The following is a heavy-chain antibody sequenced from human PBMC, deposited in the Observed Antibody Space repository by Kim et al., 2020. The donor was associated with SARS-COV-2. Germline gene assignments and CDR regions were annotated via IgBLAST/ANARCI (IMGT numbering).Heavy chain of an antibody. V-gene: IGHV3-7*03. D-gene: IGHD3-9*01. CDR3: AREGLRYFDWLLKLWYYYGMDV. Sequence: GGSLRLSCAASGFTFSSYWMSWVRQAPGKGLEWVANIKQDGSEKYYVDSVKGRFTISRDNAKNSLYLQMNSLRAEDTAVYYCAREGLRYFDWLLKLWYYYGMDVWGQGTTVTVSS. J-gene: IGHJ6*02. CDR1: GFTFSSYW. CDR2: IKQDGSEK.